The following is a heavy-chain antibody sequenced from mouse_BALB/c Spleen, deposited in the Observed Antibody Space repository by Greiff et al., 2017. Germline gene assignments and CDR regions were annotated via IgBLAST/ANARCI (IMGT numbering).Heavy chain of an antibody. CDR3: NYYYGSSPSYAMDY. J-gene: IGHJ4*01. CDR2: IDPETGDT. V-gene: IGHV14-4*02. Sequence: EVQLQPTGAELVRSGASAKLSCTASGFNIKDFYMHWVKQRPEQGLEWIGWIDPETGDTGYAPKFQGKATMTADTAFNTVFLQLSSLTSEDTAVYYYNYYYGSSPSYAMDYRSQGTSVAVS. D-gene: IGHD1-1*01. CDR1: GFNIKDFY.